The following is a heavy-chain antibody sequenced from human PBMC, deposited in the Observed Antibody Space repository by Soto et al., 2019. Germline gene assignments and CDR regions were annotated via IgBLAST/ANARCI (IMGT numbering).Heavy chain of an antibody. CDR1: GFTFSDAW. J-gene: IGHJ5*02. CDR3: TTLGPS. Sequence: EVQLVESGGGLVKPGGSLRLYCAASGFTFSDAWMNWVRQAPGKGLEWVGRVKTKGDGGTTDYAVFVNGRFTISRDDSTNTLFLHMTNIKTEDTAMYYCTTLGPSWGKGTLVTVSS. CDR2: VKTKGDGGTT. V-gene: IGHV3-15*07.